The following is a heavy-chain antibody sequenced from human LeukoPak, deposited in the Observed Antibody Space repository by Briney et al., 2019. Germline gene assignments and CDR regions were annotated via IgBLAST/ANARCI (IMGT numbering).Heavy chain of an antibody. CDR2: IHSSGTVK. J-gene: IGHJ4*02. CDR3: ALLAVASDFDY. V-gene: IGHV3-48*03. Sequence: PGGSLRLSCVVSRFPFSIYEMNWVRQAPGKGLEWVSNIHSSGTVKYYSDSVEGRFSISRDNAKSSLNLQMNSLRVEDTAVYYCALLAVASDFDYWGQGALVTVSS. CDR1: RFPFSIYE. D-gene: IGHD6-19*01.